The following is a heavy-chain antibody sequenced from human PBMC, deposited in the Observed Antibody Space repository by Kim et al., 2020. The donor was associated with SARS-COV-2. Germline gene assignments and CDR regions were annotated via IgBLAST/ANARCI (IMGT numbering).Heavy chain of an antibody. CDR1: GFTFSSYA. V-gene: IGHV3-23*01. CDR2: ISGSGGST. D-gene: IGHD6-19*01. J-gene: IGHJ6*02. Sequence: GGSLRLSCAASGFTFSSYAMSWVRQAPGKGLEWVSAISGSGGSTYYADSVKGRFTFSRDNSKNTLYLQMNSLRAEDTAVYYCATSLRAGDYYGMDVWGQGTTVTVSS. CDR3: ATSLRAGDYYGMDV.